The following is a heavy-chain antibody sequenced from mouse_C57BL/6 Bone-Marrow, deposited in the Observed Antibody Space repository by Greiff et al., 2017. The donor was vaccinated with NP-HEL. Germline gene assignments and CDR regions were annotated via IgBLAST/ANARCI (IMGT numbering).Heavy chain of an antibody. D-gene: IGHD1-1*01. J-gene: IGHJ4*01. Sequence: QVQLKQSGPELVKPGASVKLSCKASGYTFPSYDINWVKQRPGQGLEWIGWIYPRDGSTKYNEKFKGKATLTVDTSSSTAYMELHSLTSEDSAVYFCARDYYGRGDAMDYWGQGTSVTVSS. CDR1: GYTFPSYD. CDR3: ARDYYGRGDAMDY. V-gene: IGHV1-85*01. CDR2: IYPRDGST.